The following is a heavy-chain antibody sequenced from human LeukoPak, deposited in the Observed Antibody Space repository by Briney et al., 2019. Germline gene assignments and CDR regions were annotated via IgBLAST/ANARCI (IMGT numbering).Heavy chain of an antibody. CDR1: GFTFSSYA. CDR3: ARDYVITMVRGAYQSFDP. D-gene: IGHD3-10*01. J-gene: IGHJ5*02. CDR2: ISGSGGST. V-gene: IGHV3-23*01. Sequence: GGSLRLSCAASGFTFSSYAMSWVRQAPGKGLEWVSAISGSGGSTYYADSVKGRFTISRDNSKNTLYLQMNSLRAEDTAVYYCARDYVITMVRGAYQSFDPWGQGTLVTVSS.